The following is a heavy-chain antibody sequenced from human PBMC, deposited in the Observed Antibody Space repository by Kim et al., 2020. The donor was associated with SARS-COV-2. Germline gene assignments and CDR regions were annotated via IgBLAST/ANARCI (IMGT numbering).Heavy chain of an antibody. CDR1: GFTFSSYA. CDR2: ISSNGGST. V-gene: IGHV3-64D*09. CDR3: VKDLGEQQLVPFDY. J-gene: IGHJ4*02. Sequence: GGSLRRSCSASGFTFSSYAMHWVRQAPGKGLEYVSAISSNGGSTYYADSVKGRFTISRDNSKNTLYLQMSSLRAEDTAVYYCVKDLGEQQLVPFDYWGQGTLVTVSS. D-gene: IGHD6-13*01.